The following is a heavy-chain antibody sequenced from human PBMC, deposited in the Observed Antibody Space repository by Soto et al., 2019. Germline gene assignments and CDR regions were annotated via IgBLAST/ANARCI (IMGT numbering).Heavy chain of an antibody. V-gene: IGHV3-30*18. D-gene: IGHD4-17*01. CDR3: AKDPDFGDYGRHFDF. CDR1: GFTFSGYG. CDR2: ISFDGSDQ. Sequence: SGGSLRLSCAASGFTFSGYGMHWVRQAPGKGLEWVALISFDGSDQFYGDSVRGRFTISRDNSKDTLYLQMNSLRPEDTAIYYCAKDPDFGDYGRHFDFWGRGTLVTVSS. J-gene: IGHJ4*02.